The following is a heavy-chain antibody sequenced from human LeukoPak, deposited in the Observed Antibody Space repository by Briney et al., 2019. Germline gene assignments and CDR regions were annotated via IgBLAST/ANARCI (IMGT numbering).Heavy chain of an antibody. D-gene: IGHD3-10*01. V-gene: IGHV3-74*01. Sequence: GGSLRLSCGASGFTFSSYWMHWVRQAPGKGLVWVSRISPDGSSTSYADSVKGRFTISRDNAKNTLDLQMNSLRAEDTALYYCARGYYGSSFGYWGQGTLVTVSS. J-gene: IGHJ4*02. CDR1: GFTFSSYW. CDR3: ARGYYGSSFGY. CDR2: ISPDGSST.